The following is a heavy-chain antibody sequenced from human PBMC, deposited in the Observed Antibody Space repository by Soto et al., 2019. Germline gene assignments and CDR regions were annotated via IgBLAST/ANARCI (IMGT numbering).Heavy chain of an antibody. CDR1: GGSISGYY. V-gene: IGHV4-59*01. CDR3: ATGGGDFWSGYLIDN. D-gene: IGHD3-3*01. Sequence: PSETLSLTCSVSGGSISGYYWSWIRQPPGKGLEWIGYIYYTGSTNYSPSLRSRVTISLDTSKKQFSLKLSSVTAADTAVYYCATGGGDFWSGYLIDNWGQGTLVTVSS. J-gene: IGHJ4*02. CDR2: IYYTGST.